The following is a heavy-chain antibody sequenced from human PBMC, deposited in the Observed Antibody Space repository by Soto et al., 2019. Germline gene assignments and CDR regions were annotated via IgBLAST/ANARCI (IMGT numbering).Heavy chain of an antibody. CDR1: GFTFSSYG. CDR2: IWYDGSNK. D-gene: IGHD6-13*01. V-gene: IGHV3-33*01. Sequence: GGSLRLSCAASGFTFSSYGMHWVRQAPGKGLEWVAVIWYDGSNKYYADSVKGRFTISRDNSKNTLYLQMNSLRAEDTAVYYCARERIAAAGTGHNPLYYYYYYGMDVWGQGTTVTVSS. CDR3: ARERIAAAGTGHNPLYYYYYYGMDV. J-gene: IGHJ6*02.